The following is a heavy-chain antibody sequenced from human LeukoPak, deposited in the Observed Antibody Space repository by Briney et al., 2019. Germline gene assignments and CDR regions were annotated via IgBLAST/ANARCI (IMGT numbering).Heavy chain of an antibody. CDR1: GVTFSGFW. J-gene: IGHJ5*02. Sequence: RSGGSLRLSCAASGVTFSGFWMHWVRQAPGKGLEWVSGISWNSGSIGYADSVKGRFTISRDNAKNSLYLQMNSLRAEDTALYYCAKDILRVDTAMVSWDQGTLVTVSS. V-gene: IGHV3-9*01. CDR2: ISWNSGSI. D-gene: IGHD5-18*01. CDR3: AKDILRVDTAMVS.